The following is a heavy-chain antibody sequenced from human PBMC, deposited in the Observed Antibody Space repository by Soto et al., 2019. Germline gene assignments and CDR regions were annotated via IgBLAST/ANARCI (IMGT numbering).Heavy chain of an antibody. CDR2: IYPRDSDT. V-gene: IGHV5-51*01. D-gene: IGHD2-2*01. J-gene: IGHJ5*02. CDR1: GYTFTTYW. CDR3: ARLSGFSSTRCHPADSTDP. Sequence: DSLTISCQGSGYTFTTYWIGWVRQMPGKGLECMGIIYPRDSDTRYSPSFQGQVTISVDKSINTAYLQWSTLKASDTAMYYCARLSGFSSTRCHPADSTDPWDQGTLVTVSS.